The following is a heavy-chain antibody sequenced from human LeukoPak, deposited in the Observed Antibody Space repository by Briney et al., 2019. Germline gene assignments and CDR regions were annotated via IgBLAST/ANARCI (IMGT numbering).Heavy chain of an antibody. D-gene: IGHD4-17*01. CDR2: IYYSGST. CDR1: GGSISSYY. Sequence: SETLSLTCTVSGGSISSYYWSWIRQPPGKGLEWIGYIYYSGSTNYNPSLKSRVTISVDTSKNQFSLKLSSVTAADTAVYYCARVDYGDLTAFDYWGQGTLVTVSS. J-gene: IGHJ4*02. CDR3: ARVDYGDLTAFDY. V-gene: IGHV4-59*01.